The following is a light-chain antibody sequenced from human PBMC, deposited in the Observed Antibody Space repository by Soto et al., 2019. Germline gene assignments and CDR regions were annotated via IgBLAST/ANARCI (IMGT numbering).Light chain of an antibody. CDR1: QSVSSS. CDR3: QQYNNWWT. Sequence: EIVMTQSPATLSVSPGERATLSCRASQSVSSSLAWYQKKPGQAPRLLIYGASTRAPGIPDRFSGSGSETQFTLTISSLQSEDFAVYYCQQYNNWWTFGQGTRVEIK. J-gene: IGKJ1*01. V-gene: IGKV3-15*01. CDR2: GAS.